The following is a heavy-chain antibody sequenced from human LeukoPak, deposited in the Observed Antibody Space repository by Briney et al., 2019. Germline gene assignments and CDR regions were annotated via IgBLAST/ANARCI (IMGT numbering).Heavy chain of an antibody. V-gene: IGHV3-21*01. Sequence: GGSLRVSCAASGFTFSTYAMSWDRQAPGKGLEWVSTISSSSSYIYYADSVKGRFTISRDKAKNSLFLQMNSLRAEDTAVYYCGRLGNTSWYEPIDYWGQGTLVTVSS. CDR2: ISSSSSYI. CDR1: GFTFSTYA. CDR3: GRLGNTSWYEPIDY. D-gene: IGHD6-13*01. J-gene: IGHJ4*02.